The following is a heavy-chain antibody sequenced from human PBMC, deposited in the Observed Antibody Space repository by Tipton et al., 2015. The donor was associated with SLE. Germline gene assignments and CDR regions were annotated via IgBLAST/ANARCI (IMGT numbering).Heavy chain of an antibody. V-gene: IGHV1-2*06. CDR3: ARPADYYDSSGPWYFDL. CDR2: IHPNRGGT. J-gene: IGHJ2*01. D-gene: IGHD3-22*01. CDR1: GDTFSSYS. Sequence: QSGPEVKKPGSSVKVSCKASGDTFSSYSISWVRQAPGQGLEWMGRIHPNRGGTKYAQKFQGRVTMTRDTSVTTAYMDLSRLTSDDTAVYYCARPADYYDSSGPWYFDLWGRGTLVTVSS.